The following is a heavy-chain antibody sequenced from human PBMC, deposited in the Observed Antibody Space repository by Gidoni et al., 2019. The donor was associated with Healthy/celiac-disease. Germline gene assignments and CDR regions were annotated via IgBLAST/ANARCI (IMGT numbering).Heavy chain of an antibody. CDR3: ARSGITGTSPFDY. CDR1: GGSFSGYY. V-gene: IGHV4-34*01. CDR2: INHSGST. D-gene: IGHD1-20*01. J-gene: IGHJ4*02. Sequence: QVHLQQWGAGLLKPSETLSLTCAVYGGSFSGYYWSWIRQPPGKGLEWIGEINHSGSTNYNPSLKSRVTISVDTSKNQFSLKLSSVTAADTAVYYCARSGITGTSPFDYWGQGTLVTVSS.